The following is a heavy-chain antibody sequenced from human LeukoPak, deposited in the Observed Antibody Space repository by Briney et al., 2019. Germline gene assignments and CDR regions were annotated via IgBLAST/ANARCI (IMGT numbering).Heavy chain of an antibody. CDR2: ISSSSSTI. CDR1: GFTFSSHS. V-gene: IGHV3-48*01. Sequence: GGSLRLSCAASGFTFSSHSMNWVRQAPGKGLEWVSYISSSSSTIYYADSVKGRFTISRDNAKNSLYLQMNNLRAEDTAVYYCARVKDWYYYDSRFDYWGQGTLVTVSS. D-gene: IGHD3-22*01. J-gene: IGHJ4*02. CDR3: ARVKDWYYYDSRFDY.